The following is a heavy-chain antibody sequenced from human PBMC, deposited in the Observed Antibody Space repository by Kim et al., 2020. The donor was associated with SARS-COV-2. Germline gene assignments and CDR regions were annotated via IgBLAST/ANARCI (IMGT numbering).Heavy chain of an antibody. CDR3: ARDMNPTVYDY. V-gene: IGHV1-3*01. J-gene: IGHJ4*02. Sequence: KKKYSQKFQGRVTITRETSANTAYMDLRSLTFEDTAIYYCARDMNPTVYDYWGQGTLVTVSS. D-gene: IGHD4-4*01. CDR2: KK.